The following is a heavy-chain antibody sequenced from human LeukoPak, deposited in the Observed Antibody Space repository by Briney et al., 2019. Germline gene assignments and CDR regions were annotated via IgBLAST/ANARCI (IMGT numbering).Heavy chain of an antibody. CDR2: ISGSSSTYI. CDR3: ARGGPADTADY. J-gene: IGHJ4*02. V-gene: IGHV3-21*01. CDR1: GGGSISSYY. Sequence: PSETLSLTCTVSGGGSISSYYWSWFRQPPGKGLEWVSSISGSSSTYIQYADSVKGRFTISRDNATNSVYLQMSSLRAEDTAVYYCARGGPADTADYWGQGTLVTVSS. D-gene: IGHD2-2*01.